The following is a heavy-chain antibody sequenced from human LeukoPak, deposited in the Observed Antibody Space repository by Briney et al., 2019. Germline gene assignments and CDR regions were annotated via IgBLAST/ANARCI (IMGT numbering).Heavy chain of an antibody. V-gene: IGHV1-46*01. CDR2: INPSGGST. D-gene: IGHD6-19*01. CDR1: GYTFTSYY. J-gene: IGHJ4*02. Sequence: GASVKVSCKASGYTFTSYYMHWVRQAPGQGLEWMGIINPSGGSTSYAQKFQGRVTMTRDTSTSTVYMELSSLRSEDTAVYYCARVGESSGRGQILDYWGQGTLVTVSS. CDR3: ARVGESSGRGQILDY.